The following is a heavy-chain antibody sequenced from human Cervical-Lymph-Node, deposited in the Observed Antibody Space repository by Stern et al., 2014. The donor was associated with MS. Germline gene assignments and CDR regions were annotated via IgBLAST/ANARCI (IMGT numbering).Heavy chain of an antibody. CDR1: GYTFSNYG. J-gene: IGHJ5*02. CDR2: ISGYNDNT. Sequence: VQLVQSGPEVKKPGASVKVSCKASGYTFSNYGISWVRQAPGQGLEWMGWISGYNDNTNYGGNVKGTGTIIPDKSTNTAYMELRSLRSDDTAVYYCARDPRVAVAGTGGGFDPWGQGTLVTVSS. CDR3: ARDPRVAVAGTGGGFDP. D-gene: IGHD6-19*01. V-gene: IGHV1-18*01.